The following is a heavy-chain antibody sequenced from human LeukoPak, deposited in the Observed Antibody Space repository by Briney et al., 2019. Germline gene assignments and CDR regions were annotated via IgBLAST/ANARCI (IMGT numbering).Heavy chain of an antibody. Sequence: SETLSLTCAVSGYSISSGYYWCWIRQPPGKGLEWVGGIYHSGSTYYNPSLKSRVTISVDTSKNQFSLKLSSVTAADTAVYYCARDVLSVDYYYYYGMDVWGKGTTVTVSS. D-gene: IGHD3-3*01. V-gene: IGHV4-38-2*02. CDR3: ARDVLSVDYYYYYGMDV. J-gene: IGHJ6*04. CDR1: GYSISSGYY. CDR2: IYHSGST.